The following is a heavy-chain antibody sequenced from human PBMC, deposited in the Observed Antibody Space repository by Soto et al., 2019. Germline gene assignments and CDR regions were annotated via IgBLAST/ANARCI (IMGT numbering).Heavy chain of an antibody. J-gene: IGHJ5*02. V-gene: IGHV3-33*01. D-gene: IGHD3-10*01. CDR1: GFTFSSYG. Sequence: QVQLVESGGGVVQPGRSLRLSCAASGFTFSSYGMHWVRQAPGKGLEWVAVIWYDGSNKYYADSVKGRFTISRDNSKNTLYLQMNSLRAEDTAVYYCARDKVLLNWFDPWGQGTLVTVSS. CDR2: IWYDGSNK. CDR3: ARDKVLLNWFDP.